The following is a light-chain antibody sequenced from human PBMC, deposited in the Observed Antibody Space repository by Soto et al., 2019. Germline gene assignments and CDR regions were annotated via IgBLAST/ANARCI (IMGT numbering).Light chain of an antibody. V-gene: IGKV3-20*01. CDR2: GAS. Sequence: EIVWTQSPGTLSLSPGERATLSCRASQSGSSSYLAWYQQKPGQAPRLLIYGASSRATGIPDRFSGSGSGTHFTLTISRLEPEAFAVYYCKQYGRSPPITFGQGTKVEIK. CDR1: QSGSSSY. J-gene: IGKJ1*01. CDR3: KQYGRSPPIT.